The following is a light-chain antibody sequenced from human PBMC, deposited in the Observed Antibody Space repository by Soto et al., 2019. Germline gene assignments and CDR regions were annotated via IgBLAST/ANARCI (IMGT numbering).Light chain of an antibody. CDR3: SSYTSSSTHV. CDR1: SSDVGAYTF. CDR2: DVS. Sequence: QSALTQPASVSGSPGKSITISCTGTSSDVGAYTFVSWYQQHPDKVPKLMIFDVSRRPSGVSDRFAGSKSGNTASLTISGLQPEDEADYYCSSYTSSSTHVFGRGTKLTVL. J-gene: IGLJ1*01. V-gene: IGLV2-14*03.